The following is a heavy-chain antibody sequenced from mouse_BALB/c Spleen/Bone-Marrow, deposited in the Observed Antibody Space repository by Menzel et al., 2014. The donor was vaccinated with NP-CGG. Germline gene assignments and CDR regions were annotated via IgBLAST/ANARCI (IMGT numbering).Heavy chain of an antibody. V-gene: IGHV14-3*02. J-gene: IGHJ1*01. CDR1: GFNIKDTY. CDR3: ARGGATATWCFDV. D-gene: IGHD1-2*01. CDR2: IDPANGNT. Sequence: EVQLQQSGAELVKPGASVKLSCTASGFNIKDTYMHWVKQRPEQGLEWIGRIDPANGNTKYDPKFQGKATITADTSSNPAYLQLSSLTSEDAAVYYGARGGATATWCFDVWGAGTTVTVSS.